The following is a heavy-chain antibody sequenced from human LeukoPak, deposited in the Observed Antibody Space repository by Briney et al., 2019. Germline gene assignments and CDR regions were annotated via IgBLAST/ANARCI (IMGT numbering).Heavy chain of an antibody. Sequence: GTSLRLSCVASGFTFADHAMHWVRRAPGQGLEWVTGINWNNDGIVYAASVKGRFTVSRDNAKYTLYLQMNGLRPEDTAFYYCARDDYNTLGYNFHHWGQGTLVTVSS. D-gene: IGHD1-1*01. CDR2: INWNNDGI. J-gene: IGHJ1*01. CDR3: ARDDYNTLGYNFHH. V-gene: IGHV3-9*01. CDR1: GFTFADHA.